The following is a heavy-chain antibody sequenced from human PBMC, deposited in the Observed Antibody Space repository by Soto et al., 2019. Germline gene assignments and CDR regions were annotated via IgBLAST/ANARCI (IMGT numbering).Heavy chain of an antibody. CDR1: GFTFSSYG. J-gene: IGHJ6*02. Sequence: SLRLSCAASGFTFSSYGMHWVRQAPGKGLEWVAVIWYDGSNKYYADSVKGRFTISRDNSKNTLYLQMNSLRAEDTAVYYCARTYYYGSGSYYDYYYGMDVWGQGTTVTVSS. V-gene: IGHV3-33*01. D-gene: IGHD3-10*01. CDR2: IWYDGSNK. CDR3: ARTYYYGSGSYYDYYYGMDV.